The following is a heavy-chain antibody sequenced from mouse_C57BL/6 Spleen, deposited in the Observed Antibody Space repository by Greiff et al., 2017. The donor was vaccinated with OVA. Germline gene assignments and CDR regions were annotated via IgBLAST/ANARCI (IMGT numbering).Heavy chain of an antibody. CDR2: INPSNGGT. Sequence: VQLQQPGTELVKPGASVKLSCKASGYTFTSYWMHWVTQRPGQGLEWIGNINPSNGGTNYNEKFKSKATLTVDKSSSTAYMQLSSLTSEDSAVYYCARVGITTVVEYYCDYWGQGTTLTVAS. CDR3: ARVGITTVVEYYCDY. V-gene: IGHV1-53*01. J-gene: IGHJ2*01. D-gene: IGHD1-1*01. CDR1: GYTFTSYW.